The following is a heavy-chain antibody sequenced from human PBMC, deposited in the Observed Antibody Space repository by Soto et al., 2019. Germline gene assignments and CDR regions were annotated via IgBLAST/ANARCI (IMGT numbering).Heavy chain of an antibody. J-gene: IGHJ4*02. CDR3: ARGAGQLVLGYFDY. V-gene: IGHV1-69*13. D-gene: IGHD6-6*01. CDR1: GGTFSSYS. CDR2: IIPIFGTA. Sequence: AVKVSCKASGGTFSSYSISCVGQSPVQGLEWMGGIIPIFGTANYAQKFQGRVTITADESTSTAYMELSSLRSEDTAVYYCARGAGQLVLGYFDYWGQGTLVTVSS.